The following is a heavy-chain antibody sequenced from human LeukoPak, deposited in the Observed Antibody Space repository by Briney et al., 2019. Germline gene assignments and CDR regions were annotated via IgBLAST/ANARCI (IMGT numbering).Heavy chain of an antibody. V-gene: IGHV3-33*01. J-gene: IGHJ3*02. Sequence: GGSVSLFCAPYGFTFTSYGMHWVRQAPGKGLVVGAFIWYEGINKYYAKSVKGRFTIPRDNSKHALYLQMNSLRAEDTAVYYCARGWAGGTWFGELFEERAFDIWGHGTMVTVSS. CDR1: GFTFTSYG. D-gene: IGHD3-10*01. CDR3: ARGWAGGTWFGELFEERAFDI. CDR2: IWYEGINK.